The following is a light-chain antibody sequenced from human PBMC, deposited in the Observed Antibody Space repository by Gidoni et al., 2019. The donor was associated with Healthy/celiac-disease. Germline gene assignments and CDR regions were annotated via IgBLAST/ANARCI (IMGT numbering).Light chain of an antibody. CDR1: QSISSY. V-gene: IGKV1-39*01. Sequence: DIQMTQSPSSLSASVGDRVTITCRASQSISSYLNWYQQKPGKAPKLLIYAASSLQSGVPSRFSGSGSGTDFTLTISSLQPEEFATYYCQQSYSTPYTFDQGTKLEIK. CDR2: AAS. CDR3: QQSYSTPYT. J-gene: IGKJ2*01.